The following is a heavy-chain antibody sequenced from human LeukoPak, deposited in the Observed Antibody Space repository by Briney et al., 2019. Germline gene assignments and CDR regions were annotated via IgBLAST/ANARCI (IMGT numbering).Heavy chain of an antibody. CDR3: ARDPRDGYNLIYYYYYMDV. V-gene: IGHV1-2*02. D-gene: IGHD5-24*01. J-gene: IGHJ6*03. Sequence: ASVKVSCKASGYTFTRYGMSWVRQAPGQGLEWMGWVNPNSGGTNYAQKFQGRVTMTRDTSISTADMELSRLRSDDTAVYYCARDPRDGYNLIYYYYYMDVWGKGTTVTVSS. CDR1: GYTFTRYG. CDR2: VNPNSGGT.